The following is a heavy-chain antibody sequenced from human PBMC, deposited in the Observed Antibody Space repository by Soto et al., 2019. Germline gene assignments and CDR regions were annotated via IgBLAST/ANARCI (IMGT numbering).Heavy chain of an antibody. CDR2: IKPDGSEK. CDR1: GFTFSKYR. D-gene: IGHD3-22*01. V-gene: IGHV3-7*04. Sequence: GGSLRLSCAASGFTFSKYRMSWVRQAPGKGLEWVANIKPDGSEKWYVDSVKGRFTISRDNAKNSLYLQMNSLRAEDTAMYYCARGDYYDSSGPFSDAFDIWGQGTMVTVSS. CDR3: ARGDYYDSSGPFSDAFDI. J-gene: IGHJ3*02.